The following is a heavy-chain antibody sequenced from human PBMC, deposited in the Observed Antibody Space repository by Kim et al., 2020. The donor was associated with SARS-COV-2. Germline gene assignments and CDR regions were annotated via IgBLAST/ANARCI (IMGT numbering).Heavy chain of an antibody. J-gene: IGHJ3*02. CDR3: AKDAEGGATSGGAFDI. V-gene: IGHV3-9*01. Sequence: GGSLRLSCAASGFTFDDYAMHWVRQAPGKGLEWVSGISWNSGSIGYADSVKGRFTISRDNAKNSLYLQMNSLRAEDTALYYCAKDAEGGATSGGAFDIWGQGTMGTVSS. CDR1: GFTFDDYA. D-gene: IGHD1-26*01. CDR2: ISWNSGSI.